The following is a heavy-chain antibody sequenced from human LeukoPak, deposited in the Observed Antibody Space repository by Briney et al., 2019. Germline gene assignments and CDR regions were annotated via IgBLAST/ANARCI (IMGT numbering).Heavy chain of an antibody. J-gene: IGHJ4*02. V-gene: IGHV3-53*01. CDR1: GFTVSSNY. CDR2: IYSGGST. D-gene: IGHD5-12*01. Sequence: GGSLRLSCAASGFTVSSNYMSWVRQAPGKGLEWASVIYSGGSTYYADSVKGRFTISRDNSKNTLYLQMNSLRAEDTAVYYCARGSGGYSGYADYWGQGTLVTVSS. CDR3: ARGSGGYSGYADY.